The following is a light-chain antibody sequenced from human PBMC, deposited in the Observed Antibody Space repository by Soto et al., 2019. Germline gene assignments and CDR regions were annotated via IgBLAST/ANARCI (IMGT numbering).Light chain of an antibody. V-gene: IGLV2-14*01. CDR1: SSDVGAYDY. CDR2: EVS. CDR3: SSYTTTNTLWV. Sequence: QSVLTQPASVSGSPGQSITISCTGTSSDVGAYDYVSWYQQNPGKAPKLIISEVSDRPSGVSNRFSGSKSGNTASLTISGLQAADEADYFCSSYTTTNTLWVFGGGTKLTVL. J-gene: IGLJ3*02.